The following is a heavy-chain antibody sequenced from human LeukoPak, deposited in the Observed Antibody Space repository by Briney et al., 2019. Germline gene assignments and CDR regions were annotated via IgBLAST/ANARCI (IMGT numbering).Heavy chain of an antibody. CDR2: IYGGGST. CDR3: ARGDYYYYYMDV. V-gene: IGHV3-66*02. CDR1: GFTVSSNY. J-gene: IGHJ6*03. Sequence: AGGSLRLSCAASGFTVSSNYMSWVRQAPGKGLEWVSVIYGGGSTYYADSVKGRFTISRDNSKNTLYLQMNSLRAEDTAVYYCARGDYYYYYMDVWGEGTTVTVSS.